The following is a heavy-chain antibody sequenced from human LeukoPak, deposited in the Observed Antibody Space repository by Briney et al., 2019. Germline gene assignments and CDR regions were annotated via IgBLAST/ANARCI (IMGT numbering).Heavy chain of an antibody. CDR1: GYTFTSYA. CDR3: ARAPTDYSQLPSDAFDI. D-gene: IGHD1-1*01. J-gene: IGHJ3*02. CDR2: INTNTGNP. V-gene: IGHV7-4-1*02. Sequence: ASVKVSCKASGYTFTSYAMNWVRQAPGQGLEWMGWINTNTGNPTYAQGFTGRFVFSLDTSVSTAYLQISSLKAEDTAMYYCARAPTDYSQLPSDAFDIWGQGTMVTVSS.